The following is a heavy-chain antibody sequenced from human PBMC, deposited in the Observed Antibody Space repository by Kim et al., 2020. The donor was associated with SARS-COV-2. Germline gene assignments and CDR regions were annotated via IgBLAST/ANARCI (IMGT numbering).Heavy chain of an antibody. CDR2: ISGSGGST. V-gene: IGHV3-23*01. J-gene: IGHJ4*02. CDR3: ASRENVPRRSSGYYYAY. Sequence: GGSLRLSCAASGFTFSSYAMSWVRQAPGKGLEWVSAISGSGGSTYYADSVKGRFTISRDNSKNTLYLQMNSLRAEDTAVYYCASRENVPRRSSGYYYAYWGQGTLVTVSS. D-gene: IGHD3-22*01. CDR1: GFTFSSYA.